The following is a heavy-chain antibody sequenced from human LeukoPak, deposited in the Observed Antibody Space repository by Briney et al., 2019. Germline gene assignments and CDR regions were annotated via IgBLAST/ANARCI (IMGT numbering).Heavy chain of an antibody. CDR3: ARAETGSYYEIAHP. D-gene: IGHD3-22*01. V-gene: IGHV3-20*04. Sequence: GGSLRLSCAASGFTFDDYGMSWVRQAPGKGLEWVSGINWNGGSTGYADSVKGRFTISRDNAKNSLYLQMNSLRAEDTALYYCARAETGSYYEIAHPWGRGTLVTVSS. CDR2: INWNGGST. J-gene: IGHJ5*02. CDR1: GFTFDDYG.